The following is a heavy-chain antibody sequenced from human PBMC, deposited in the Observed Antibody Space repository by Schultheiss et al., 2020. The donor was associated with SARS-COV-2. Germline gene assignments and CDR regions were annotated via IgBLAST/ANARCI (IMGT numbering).Heavy chain of an antibody. CDR2: INPNSGGT. CDR1: GGTFSSYA. J-gene: IGHJ4*02. V-gene: IGHV1-2*02. D-gene: IGHD1-26*01. CDR3: ARHLAYSGSYFGY. Sequence: ASVKVSCKASGGTFSSYAISWVRQAPGQGLEWMGWINPNSGGTNYAQKFQGRVTMTRDTSISTAYMELSRLRSDDTAVYYCARHLAYSGSYFGYWGQGTLVTVSS.